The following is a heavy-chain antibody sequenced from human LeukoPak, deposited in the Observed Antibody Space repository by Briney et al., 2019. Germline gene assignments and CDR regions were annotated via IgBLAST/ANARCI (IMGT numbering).Heavy chain of an antibody. CDR1: GFTFSTYW. CDR2: VNREGTTS. CDR3: ARDVNWILFDC. Sequence: PGGSLRLSCAASGFTFSTYWMHWVRQVPGKGLVWVSRVNREGTTSAYADSVKGRFTISRDNDKNTLYLQMNSLRVEDTAVYYCARDVNWILFDCWGQGTLVTVSS. J-gene: IGHJ4*02. V-gene: IGHV3-74*01. D-gene: IGHD3-9*01.